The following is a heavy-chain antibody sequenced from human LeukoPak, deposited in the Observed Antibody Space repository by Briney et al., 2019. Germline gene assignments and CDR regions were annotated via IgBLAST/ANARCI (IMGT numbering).Heavy chain of an antibody. CDR2: IYSGGST. Sequence: GGSLGLSCAASGFTVSSYYMSWVRQAPGKGLEWVSVIYSGGSTYYADSVRGRFTISRDNSKNTLYLQMNSLRAEDTAVYYCARGLSGDPYYFDYWGQGTLVTVSS. CDR1: GFTVSSYY. V-gene: IGHV3-66*02. D-gene: IGHD7-27*01. J-gene: IGHJ4*02. CDR3: ARGLSGDPYYFDY.